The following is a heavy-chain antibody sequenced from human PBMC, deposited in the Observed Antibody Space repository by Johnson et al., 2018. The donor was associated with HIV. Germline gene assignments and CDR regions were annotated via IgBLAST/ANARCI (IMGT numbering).Heavy chain of an antibody. J-gene: IGHJ3*01. V-gene: IGHV3-30*02. CDR2: IGFDGTKR. CDR1: GFTFSSYG. CDR3: ARDSRGRTVDAFDV. Sequence: QVQLVESGGGVVQPGGSLRLSCAASGFTFSSYGLHWVRQAPGKGLEWVAFIGFDGTKRYYAASLKGRFTISRDNSKNMLDLQMNSLRAGDAAVYYCARDSRGRTVDAFDVWGQGTLVIVSS. D-gene: IGHD2-15*01.